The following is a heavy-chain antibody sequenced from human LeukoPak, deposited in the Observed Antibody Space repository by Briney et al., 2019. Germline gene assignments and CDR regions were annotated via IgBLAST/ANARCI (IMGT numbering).Heavy chain of an antibody. CDR1: GFTFSSYG. Sequence: GRSLRLSCAASGFTFSSYGMHWVRQAPGKGLEWVAVIWYDGSNKYYADSVKGRFTISRDNSKNTLYLQMNSLRAEDTAVYYCAREPSSSWYLYYYYYMDVWGKGTTVTVSS. CDR2: IWYDGSNK. J-gene: IGHJ6*03. V-gene: IGHV3-33*01. D-gene: IGHD6-13*01. CDR3: AREPSSSWYLYYYYYMDV.